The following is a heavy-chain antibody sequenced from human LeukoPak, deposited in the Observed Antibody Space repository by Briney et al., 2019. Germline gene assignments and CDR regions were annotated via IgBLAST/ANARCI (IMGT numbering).Heavy chain of an antibody. Sequence: ASVKVSCKASGYTFTSYGISWVRQAPGQGLEWMGWISAYNGNTNYAQKLQGRVTMTTDTSTSTAYMEPRSLRSDDTAVYYCARSSEIVVAPGEFDYWGQGTLVTVSS. J-gene: IGHJ4*02. V-gene: IGHV1-18*01. CDR2: ISAYNGNT. CDR1: GYTFTSYG. D-gene: IGHD3-22*01. CDR3: ARSSEIVVAPGEFDY.